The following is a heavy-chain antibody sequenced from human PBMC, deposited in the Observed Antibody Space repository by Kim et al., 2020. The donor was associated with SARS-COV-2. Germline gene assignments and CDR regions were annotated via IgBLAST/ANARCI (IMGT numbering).Heavy chain of an antibody. Sequence: GGSLRLSCAASGFTFSSYAMHWVRQAPGKGLEWVAVISYDGSNKYYADSVKGRFTISRDNSKNTLYLQMNSLRAEDTAVYYCARGGSMMVFDYWGQGTLVTVSS. V-gene: IGHV3-30*04. CDR2: ISYDGSNK. J-gene: IGHJ4*02. CDR3: ARGGSMMVFDY. CDR1: GFTFSSYA. D-gene: IGHD3-22*01.